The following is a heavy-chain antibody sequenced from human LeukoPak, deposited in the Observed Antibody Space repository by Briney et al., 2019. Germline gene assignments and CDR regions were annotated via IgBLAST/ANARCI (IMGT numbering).Heavy chain of an antibody. D-gene: IGHD3-9*01. J-gene: IGHJ4*02. Sequence: GGSLRLSCAASGFTFSSYSMNWVRQAPGEGLEWVSSISSSSSYIYYADSVKGRFTISRDNAKNSLYLQMNSLRAEDTAVYYCARGNDILTGYLDYWGQGTLVTVSS. CDR1: GFTFSSYS. V-gene: IGHV3-21*01. CDR3: ARGNDILTGYLDY. CDR2: ISSSSSYI.